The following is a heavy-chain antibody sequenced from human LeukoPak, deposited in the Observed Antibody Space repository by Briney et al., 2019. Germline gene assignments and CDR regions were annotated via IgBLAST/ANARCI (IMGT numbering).Heavy chain of an antibody. V-gene: IGHV3-23*01. D-gene: IGHD4-11*01. Sequence: GGSLRLSCAASGFTFSSYAMSWVRQAPGKGLEWVSAISGSGGSTYYADSVKGRFTISRDNSKNTLYLQMHSLRAEDTAMYYCARDDCSNYFDYWGQGTLVTVSS. CDR3: ARDDCSNYFDY. CDR2: ISGSGGST. CDR1: GFTFSSYA. J-gene: IGHJ4*02.